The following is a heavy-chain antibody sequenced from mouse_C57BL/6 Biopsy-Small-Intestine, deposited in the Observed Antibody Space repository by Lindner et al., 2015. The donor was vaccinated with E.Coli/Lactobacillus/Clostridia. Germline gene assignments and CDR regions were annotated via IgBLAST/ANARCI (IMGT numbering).Heavy chain of an antibody. CDR1: GFTFSDYG. Sequence: VQLQESGRGLVKPGGSLKLSCAASGFTFSDYGMHWVRQAPEKGLEWVAYISSGSSTIYYADTVKGRFTISRDNAKNTLFLQMTSLRSEDTAMYYCARRALDGYFFDYWGQGTSVTVS. D-gene: IGHD2-3*01. V-gene: IGHV5-17*01. J-gene: IGHJ4*01. CDR2: ISSGSSTI. CDR3: ARRALDGYFFDY.